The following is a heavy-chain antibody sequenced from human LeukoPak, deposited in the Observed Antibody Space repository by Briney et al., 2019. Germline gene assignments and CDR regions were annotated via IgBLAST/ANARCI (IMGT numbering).Heavy chain of an antibody. CDR2: ISRDGGTV. V-gene: IGHV3-48*03. Sequence: GGSLRLSCATSGFSISASAMNWVRQAPGRGLEWISYISRDGGTVYYADSVQGRFSIFRDSATNSVFMQMNSLRAEDTAVYYCAKGPYDGGHYFDYWGQGTLATVSS. CDR1: GFSISASA. D-gene: IGHD4-23*01. CDR3: AKGPYDGGHYFDY. J-gene: IGHJ4*02.